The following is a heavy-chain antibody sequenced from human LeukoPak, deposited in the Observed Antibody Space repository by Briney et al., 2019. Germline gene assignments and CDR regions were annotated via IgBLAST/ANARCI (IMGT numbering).Heavy chain of an antibody. J-gene: IGHJ4*02. CDR3: ARLKVLLWFGELS. Sequence: SETLSLTCTVSGGSISSSSYYWGWIRQPPGKGLEWIGSIYYSGSTYYNPSLKSRVTISVDTSKNHFSLKLSSVTAADTAVYYCARLKVLLWFGELSWGQGTLVTVSS. V-gene: IGHV4-39*01. CDR1: GGSISSSSYY. D-gene: IGHD3-10*01. CDR2: IYYSGST.